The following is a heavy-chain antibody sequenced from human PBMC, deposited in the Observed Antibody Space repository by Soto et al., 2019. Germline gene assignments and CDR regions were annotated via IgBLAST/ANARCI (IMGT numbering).Heavy chain of an antibody. CDR2: ISAYNRNT. D-gene: IGHD6-19*01. CDR3: AREVAGRLWMAY. J-gene: IGHJ4*02. V-gene: IGHV1-18*01. CDR1: SYTFTRYG. Sequence: PSGKGPCRASSYTFTRYGMICVRQSRGQGLEWMGWISAYNRNTNDAQKLQGRGTMTTDTSTSTAYRELRSLRSDVTAVYYWAREVAGRLWMAYWGQGTLVTVS.